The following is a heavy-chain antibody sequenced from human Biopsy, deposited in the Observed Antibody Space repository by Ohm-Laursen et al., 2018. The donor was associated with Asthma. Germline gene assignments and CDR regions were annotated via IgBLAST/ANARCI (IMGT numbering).Heavy chain of an antibody. V-gene: IGHV3-30-3*01. J-gene: IGHJ4*02. CDR1: RFTYE. CDR2: ISYDGSSI. Sequence: SLRLSCAASRFTYEMHWVRQAPGKGLEWVAVISYDGSSIYYADSVKGRFTISRDNSKNTLSLQMNSMTAEDTAVYYCAREGVAGTHIEDWGQGTLVTVSS. CDR3: AREGVAGTHIED. D-gene: IGHD6-19*01.